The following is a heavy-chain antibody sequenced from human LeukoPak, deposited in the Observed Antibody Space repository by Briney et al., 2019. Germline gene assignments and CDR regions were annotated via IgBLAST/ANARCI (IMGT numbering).Heavy chain of an antibody. Sequence: SETLSLTCAVSGYSISSGYYWGWIRQPPGKGLEWIGCIYHSGSTYYNPSLKSRVTISVDTSKNQFSLKLSSVTAADTAVYYCARERNDVQDAFDIWGQGTMVTVSS. V-gene: IGHV4-38-2*02. CDR1: GYSISSGYY. D-gene: IGHD1-1*01. CDR3: ARERNDVQDAFDI. J-gene: IGHJ3*02. CDR2: IYHSGST.